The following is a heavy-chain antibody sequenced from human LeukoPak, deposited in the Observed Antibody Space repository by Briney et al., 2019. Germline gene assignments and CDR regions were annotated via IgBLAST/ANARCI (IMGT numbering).Heavy chain of an antibody. V-gene: IGHV2-70*11. D-gene: IGHD3-22*01. CDR2: IDWDDDK. Sequence: QSGPALVKPTQTLTLTCTFSGFSLSTSGMCVSWIRQPPGKALEWLARIDWDDDKYYSTSLKTRLTISKDTSKNQVVLTMTNMGPVDTATYYCARIPAYYYDSSGNDYWGQGTLVTVSS. CDR1: GFSLSTSGMC. CDR3: ARIPAYYYDSSGNDY. J-gene: IGHJ4*02.